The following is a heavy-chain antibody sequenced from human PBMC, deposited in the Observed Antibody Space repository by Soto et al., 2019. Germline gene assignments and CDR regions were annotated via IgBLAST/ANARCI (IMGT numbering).Heavy chain of an antibody. J-gene: IGHJ6*02. CDR3: ARGSAGTTYYYYYGMDV. D-gene: IGHD1-7*01. V-gene: IGHV1-69*13. CDR2: IIPIFGTA. Sequence: SVKVSCKAYGGTFSSYAISWVRQAPGQGLEWMGGIIPIFGTANYAQKFQGRVTITADESTSTAYMELSSLRSEDTAVYYCARGSAGTTYYYYYGMDVWGQGTTVTVSS. CDR1: GGTFSSYA.